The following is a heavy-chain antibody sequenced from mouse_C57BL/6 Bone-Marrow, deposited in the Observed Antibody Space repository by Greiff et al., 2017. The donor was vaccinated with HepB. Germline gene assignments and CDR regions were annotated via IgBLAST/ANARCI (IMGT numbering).Heavy chain of an antibody. CDR1: GYSITSGYD. Sequence: EVQLVESGPGMVKPSQSLSLTCTVTGYSITSGYDWHWIRHFPGNKLEWMGYISYSGSTNYNPSLKSRISITHDTSKNHFFLKLNSVTTEDTATYYCARDEGGNWGFAYWGQGTLVTVSA. CDR3: ARDEGGNWGFAY. J-gene: IGHJ3*01. V-gene: IGHV3-1*01. CDR2: ISYSGST. D-gene: IGHD4-1*01.